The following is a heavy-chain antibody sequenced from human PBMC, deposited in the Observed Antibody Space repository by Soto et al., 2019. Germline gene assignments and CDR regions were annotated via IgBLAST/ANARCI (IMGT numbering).Heavy chain of an antibody. CDR2: INPDNGNT. D-gene: IGHD3-3*01. J-gene: IGHJ6*02. CDR1: GYTFTGSG. Sequence: ASVKVSCKTSGYTFTGSGISWVRQAPGQGLEWLGWINPDNGNTNYAQHLQGRVSLTTDTSMSTAYMDLRSLRSDDTAVYYCARDQGITTFGVYSMYYYGMDVWGQGTTVTV. CDR3: ARDQGITTFGVYSMYYYGMDV. V-gene: IGHV1-18*01.